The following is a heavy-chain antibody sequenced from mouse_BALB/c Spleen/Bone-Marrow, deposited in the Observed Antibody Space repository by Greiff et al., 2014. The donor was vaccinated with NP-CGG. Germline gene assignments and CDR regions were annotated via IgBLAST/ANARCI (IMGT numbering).Heavy chain of an antibody. V-gene: IGHV1-54*01. CDR3: ARWDYAMDY. CDR1: GYAFTNYL. Sequence: QVHVKQSGAELVRPGTSVKVSCKASGYAFTNYLIEWVKQRPGQGLEWIGVINPGSGGTNYNEKFKGKATLTADKSTSTAYMQLSSLTSDDSAVYFCARWDYAMDYWGQGTSVTVSS. J-gene: IGHJ4*01. CDR2: INPGSGGT.